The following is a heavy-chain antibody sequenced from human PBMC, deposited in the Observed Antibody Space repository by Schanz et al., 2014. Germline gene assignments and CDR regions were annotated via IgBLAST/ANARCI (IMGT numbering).Heavy chain of an antibody. J-gene: IGHJ3*02. CDR3: AGTVPAIRADSFDI. Sequence: EVQLVESGGGLVKPGGSLRLSCTASRIIFGTYSMNWIRQTPKGLEWVSSINSRSNFIYYADSVKDRFTISRDNAKNSLYHQMNSLRAEDTAVYYCAGTVPAIRADSFDIWGQGTRVAVSS. CDR1: RIIFGTYS. D-gene: IGHD4-17*01. V-gene: IGHV3-21*01. CDR2: INSRSNFI.